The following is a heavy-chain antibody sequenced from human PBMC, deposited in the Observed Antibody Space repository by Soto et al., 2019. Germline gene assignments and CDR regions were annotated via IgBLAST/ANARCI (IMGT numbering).Heavy chain of an antibody. CDR3: ARDLAAGDH. CDR1: GYTFTNYD. V-gene: IGHV1-46*01. CDR2: INPTSGST. J-gene: IGHJ4*02. D-gene: IGHD6-13*01. Sequence: QVQLVQSGAEVKKPGASVKVSCQASGYTFTNYDIHWVRQAPGQGLEWMGIINPTSGSTNYAQKFQGRVTVTYDTSTTTVYMELSGLRSEDTAVLYCARDLAAGDHWGQGTLVTVSS.